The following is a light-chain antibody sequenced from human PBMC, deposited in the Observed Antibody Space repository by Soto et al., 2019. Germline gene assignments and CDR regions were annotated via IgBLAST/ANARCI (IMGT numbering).Light chain of an antibody. V-gene: IGKV1-5*01. Sequence: DIHITQSPSTLSAFVGDRVTITCRASQTIRNYLAWYQQKPGKAPDLLIYDASSLENEVPSRFSGSGFGTEFTLTISSLQPDDSATYYCQQYGLQGTFGQGTKVDIK. CDR2: DAS. CDR3: QQYGLQGT. CDR1: QTIRNY. J-gene: IGKJ1*01.